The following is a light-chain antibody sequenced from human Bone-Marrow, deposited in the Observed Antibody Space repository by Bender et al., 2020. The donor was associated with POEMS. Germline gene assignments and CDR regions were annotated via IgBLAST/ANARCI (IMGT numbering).Light chain of an antibody. Sequence: QSALTQPASVSGSPGQSITISCTGTSSDVGGTRYVSWYQQHPGKAPKLMIFDVSNRPSGVSTRFSGSKSGNTASLAITGLQAEDEGDYYCQSYDNSLGGWVFGGGTKLTVL. CDR2: DVS. CDR3: QSYDNSLGGWV. V-gene: IGLV2-14*01. J-gene: IGLJ3*02. CDR1: SSDVGGTRY.